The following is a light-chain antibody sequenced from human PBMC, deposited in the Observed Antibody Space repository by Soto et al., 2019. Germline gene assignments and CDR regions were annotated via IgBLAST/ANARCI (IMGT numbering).Light chain of an antibody. Sequence: EIVLTQSPATLSLSPGETATLSCRASQSVSGYIGWYQQKPGQAPRLLIYAGSNRATGIPARFSGSGSGTDFTLTISSLEPEDFSVYYCQQRYNWPITFGQGTRLEIK. CDR2: AGS. V-gene: IGKV3-11*01. J-gene: IGKJ5*01. CDR3: QQRYNWPIT. CDR1: QSVSGY.